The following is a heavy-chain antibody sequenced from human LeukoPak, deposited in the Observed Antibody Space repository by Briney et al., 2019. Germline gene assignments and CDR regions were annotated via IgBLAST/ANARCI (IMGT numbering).Heavy chain of an antibody. V-gene: IGHV3-30*04. CDR2: ISYDGSNK. Sequence: GRSLRLSCAASGFTFSSYAMHWVRQAPGKGLEWVAVISYDGSNKYYADSVKGRFTISRDNSKNTLYLQMNSLRAEDTAVYYCAREPGYSSGWYGGFFDYWGQGTLVTVSS. D-gene: IGHD6-19*01. CDR3: AREPGYSSGWYGGFFDY. J-gene: IGHJ4*02. CDR1: GFTFSSYA.